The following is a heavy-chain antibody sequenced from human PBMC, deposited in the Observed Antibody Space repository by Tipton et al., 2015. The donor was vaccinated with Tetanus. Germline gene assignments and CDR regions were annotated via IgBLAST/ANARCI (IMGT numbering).Heavy chain of an antibody. CDR3: AREPAATGSSLFDY. V-gene: IGHV4-4*02. Sequence: TLSLTCAVSGGSISSNYWWCWVRQSPGTGLEWIGEISHNGSTNYNPSLKSRVTISVDKSKNQFSLRLGSVTAADTAMYYCAREPAATGSSLFDYWGQGALVTVSS. CDR1: GGSISSNYW. CDR2: ISHNGST. J-gene: IGHJ4*02. D-gene: IGHD1-1*01.